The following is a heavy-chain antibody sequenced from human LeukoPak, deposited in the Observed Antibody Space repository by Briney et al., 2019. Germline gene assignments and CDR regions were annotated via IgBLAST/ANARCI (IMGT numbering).Heavy chain of an antibody. CDR3: AADTWLLNEDPDYYYYYYMDV. Sequence: ASVKVSCKASGFTFTSSAMQLVRQARGQRLEWIGWIVVGSGNTNYAQKFQERVTITRDMSTSTAYMELSSLRSEDTAVYYCAADTWLLNEDPDYYYYYYMDVWGKGTTVTVSS. V-gene: IGHV1-58*02. J-gene: IGHJ6*03. CDR1: GFTFTSSA. CDR2: IVVGSGNT. D-gene: IGHD3-22*01.